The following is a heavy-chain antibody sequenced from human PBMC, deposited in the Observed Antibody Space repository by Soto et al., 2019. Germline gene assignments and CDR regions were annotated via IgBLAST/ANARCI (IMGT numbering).Heavy chain of an antibody. CDR2: ISYDGSNK. V-gene: IGHV3-30*18. D-gene: IGHD6-13*01. CDR3: AKVVKQQLPDY. Sequence: GGSLRLSCAASGFTFSSYGMHWVRQAPGKGLGWVAVISYDGSNKYYADSVKGRFTSSRDNSKNTLYLQMNSLRAEDTAVYYCAKVVKQQLPDYWGQGTLVTVSS. J-gene: IGHJ4*02. CDR1: GFTFSSYG.